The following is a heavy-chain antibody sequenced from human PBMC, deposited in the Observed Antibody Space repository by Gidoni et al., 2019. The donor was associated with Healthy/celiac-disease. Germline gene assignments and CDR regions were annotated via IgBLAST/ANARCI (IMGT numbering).Heavy chain of an antibody. Sequence: EVQLLESGGGLVQPGGSLRLSCAASGFTFSIYAMSWVRQAPGKGLEWVSAISGSGGFSGSGGSTYSADSVKGRFTISRDNSKNTLYLQMNSLRAEDTAVYYCAKVRPRDTQYYYYYYGMDVWGQGTTVTVSS. CDR1: GFTFSIYA. V-gene: IGHV3-23*01. CDR2: ISGSGGFSGSGGST. J-gene: IGHJ6*02. CDR3: AKVRPRDTQYYYYYYGMDV. D-gene: IGHD3-16*02.